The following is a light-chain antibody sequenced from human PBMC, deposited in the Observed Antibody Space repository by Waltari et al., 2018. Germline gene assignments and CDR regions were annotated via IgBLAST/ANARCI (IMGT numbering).Light chain of an antibody. CDR2: AAT. Sequence: DIQMSHTPSALSASVGDRVAITCRASQNISNYLAWYQQKQGKVPKCLIHAATGLQSGIPTRCSGNKEETEFTLTNSRQQPGDVATYCCRRHNSYPYTFDDGTKLELK. J-gene: IGKJ2*01. CDR1: QNISNY. CDR3: RRHNSYPYT. V-gene: IGKV1-17*03.